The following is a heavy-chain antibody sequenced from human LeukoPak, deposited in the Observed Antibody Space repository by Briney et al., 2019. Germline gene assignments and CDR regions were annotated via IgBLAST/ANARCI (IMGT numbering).Heavy chain of an antibody. V-gene: IGHV3-33*01. Sequence: PGGSLRLSCAASGFTFSSYGMHWVRQAPGKGLEGVAVIWYDGSNKYYADSVKGRFTISRDNSKNTLYLQMNSLRAEDTAVYYCARDLIKGVAAAGTLLFWGQGTLVTVSS. CDR3: ARDLIKGVAAAGTLLF. J-gene: IGHJ4*02. CDR2: IWYDGSNK. D-gene: IGHD6-13*01. CDR1: GFTFSSYG.